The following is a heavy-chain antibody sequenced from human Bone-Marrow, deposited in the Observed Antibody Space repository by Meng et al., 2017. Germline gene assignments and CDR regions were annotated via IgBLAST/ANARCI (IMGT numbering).Heavy chain of an antibody. CDR2: IKQNGSEE. J-gene: IGHJ6*01. Sequence: GESLKISCAASGFTFSSYWMSWVRQAPGKGLEWVANIKQNGSEEYYADTVKGRFTISRDNAKNSLYLQMNSLRAEDTAVYYCATSHCSGGSCFPGDYYYYGMDVWGQGNTVNGAS. V-gene: IGHV3-7*01. CDR1: GFTFSSYW. CDR3: ATSHCSGGSCFPGDYYYYGMDV. D-gene: IGHD2-15*01.